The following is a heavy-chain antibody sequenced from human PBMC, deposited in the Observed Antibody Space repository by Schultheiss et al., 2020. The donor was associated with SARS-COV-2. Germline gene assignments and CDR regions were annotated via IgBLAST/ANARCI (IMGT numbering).Heavy chain of an antibody. CDR1: GGSVSSGSYY. J-gene: IGHJ6*02. Sequence: SQTLSLTCTVSGGSVSSGSYYWSWIRQPPGKGLEWIGYIYYSGSTNYNPSLKSRVTISVDTSKNQFSLKLSSVTAADTAVYYCARKGPHYSINYYGMDVWGQGTTVTVSS. D-gene: IGHD4-11*01. CDR3: ARKGPHYSINYYGMDV. CDR2: IYYSGST. V-gene: IGHV4-61*01.